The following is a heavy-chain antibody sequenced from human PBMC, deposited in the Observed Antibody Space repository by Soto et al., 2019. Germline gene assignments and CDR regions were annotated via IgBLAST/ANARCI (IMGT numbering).Heavy chain of an antibody. CDR2: IIPIFGTA. V-gene: IGHV1-69*13. D-gene: IGHD3-22*01. CDR3: AREADYDSSGYYYFF. Sequence: ASVKVSCKTSGGTFSSYAISWVRQAPGQGLEWMGGIIPIFGTANYAQKFQGRVTITADESTRTAYMELSSLRSEDTAVYYCAREADYDSSGYYYFFWGQGTLVTVSS. J-gene: IGHJ4*02. CDR1: GGTFSSYA.